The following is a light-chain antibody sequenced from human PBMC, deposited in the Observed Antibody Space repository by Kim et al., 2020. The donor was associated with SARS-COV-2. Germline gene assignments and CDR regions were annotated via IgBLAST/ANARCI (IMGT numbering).Light chain of an antibody. V-gene: IGLV3-27*01. Sequence: SVSPGQPPRITCSGDVLAKKYARWFQQKPGQAPVLVIYKDSARPSGIPERFSGSSSGTTVTLTISGAQVEDEADYYCYSAADNAWVFGGGTQLTVL. CDR1: VLAKKY. CDR2: KDS. J-gene: IGLJ3*02. CDR3: YSAADNAWV.